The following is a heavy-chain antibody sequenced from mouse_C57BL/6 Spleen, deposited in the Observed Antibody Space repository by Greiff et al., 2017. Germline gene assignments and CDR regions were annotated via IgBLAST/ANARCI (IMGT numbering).Heavy chain of an antibody. V-gene: IGHV1-80*01. CDR1: GYAFSSYW. CDR2: IYPGDGDT. J-gene: IGHJ4*01. CDR3: ARRGLYYYAMDY. Sequence: VQLQQSGAELVKPGASVKISCKASGYAFSSYWMNWVKQRPGKGLEWIGQIYPGDGDTNYNGKFKGKATLTADKSSSTAYMQLSSLTSEDSAVYVCARRGLYYYAMDYWGQGTSVTVSS. D-gene: IGHD6-2*01.